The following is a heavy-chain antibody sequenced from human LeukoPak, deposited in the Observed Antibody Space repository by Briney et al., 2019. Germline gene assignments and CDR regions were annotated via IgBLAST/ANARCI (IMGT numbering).Heavy chain of an antibody. CDR3: ARVGISSSSWYAGYYYYYGMDV. D-gene: IGHD6-13*01. CDR1: GFTFSSYA. CDR2: ISYDGSSK. V-gene: IGHV3-30-3*01. J-gene: IGHJ6*02. Sequence: GRSLRLSCAASGFTFSSYAMHWVRQAPGKGLEWVAVISYDGSSKYYADSVKGRFTISRDNSKNTLYLQMNSLRAEDTAVYYCARVGISSSSWYAGYYYYYGMDVWGQGTTVTVSS.